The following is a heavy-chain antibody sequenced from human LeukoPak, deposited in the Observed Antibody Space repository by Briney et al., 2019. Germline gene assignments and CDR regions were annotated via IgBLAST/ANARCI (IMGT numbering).Heavy chain of an antibody. Sequence: PGRSLRLPCAASGFTFSSYGMHWVRQAPGKGLEWVAVISYDGSNKYYADSVKGRFTISRDNSKNTLYLQMNSLRAEDTAVYYCAKRESMDVWGQGTTVTVSS. V-gene: IGHV3-30*18. CDR1: GFTFSSYG. CDR3: AKRESMDV. CDR2: ISYDGSNK. J-gene: IGHJ6*02.